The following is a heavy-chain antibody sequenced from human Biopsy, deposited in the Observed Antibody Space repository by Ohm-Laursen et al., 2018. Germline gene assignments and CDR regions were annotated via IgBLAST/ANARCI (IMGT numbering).Heavy chain of an antibody. CDR3: ARGEVTFGELIVSLDS. J-gene: IGHJ4*02. CDR2: IRPLNGDT. Sequence: SVTVSCKTSGYNFISYSINWVRQAPGQGLEWMGWIRPLNGDTKYGQKFQDRVTMTTDTSTSTVHMELTSLRSDDTAVYYCARGEVTFGELIVSLDSWGQGTLVTVSS. D-gene: IGHD3-16*02. V-gene: IGHV1-18*01. CDR1: GYNFISYS.